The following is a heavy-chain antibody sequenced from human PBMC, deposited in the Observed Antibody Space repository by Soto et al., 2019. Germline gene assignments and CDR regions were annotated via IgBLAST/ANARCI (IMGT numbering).Heavy chain of an antibody. J-gene: IGHJ6*02. CDR3: ARKELVATRSGAYYYYGMDV. D-gene: IGHD5-12*01. CDR2: ISAYNGNT. Sequence: ASVKVSCKASGYTFTSYGISWVRQAPGQGLEWMGWISAYNGNTNYAQKLQGRVTMTTDTSTSTAYMELRSLRSDDTAVYYCARKELVATRSGAYYYYGMDVWGQGTTVTVSS. V-gene: IGHV1-18*01. CDR1: GYTFTSYG.